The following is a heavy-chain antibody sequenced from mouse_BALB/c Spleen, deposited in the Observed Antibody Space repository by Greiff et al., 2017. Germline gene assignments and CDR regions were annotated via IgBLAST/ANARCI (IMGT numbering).Heavy chain of an antibody. J-gene: IGHJ3*01. CDR1: GYAFSSSW. D-gene: IGHD3-3*01. V-gene: IGHV1-82*01. CDR3: ARGGDGDGFAD. CDR2: IYPGDGDT. Sequence: QVQLQQSGPELVKPGASVKISCKASGYAFSSSWMNWVKQRPGQGLEWIGRIYPGDGDTNYNGKFKGKATLTADKSSSTAYMQLSSLTAVDSAVDFCARGGDGDGFADWGQGTLVTVAA.